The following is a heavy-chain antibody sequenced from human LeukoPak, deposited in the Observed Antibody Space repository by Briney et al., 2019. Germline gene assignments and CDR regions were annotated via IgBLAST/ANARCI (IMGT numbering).Heavy chain of an antibody. CDR3: ARSGNDPREGAFDI. Sequence: KPSETLSLTCAVYGGSFSGYYWGWIRQPPGKGLEWIGYIYYGGSTNYNPSLKSRVTISVDTSKNQFSLKLSSVTAADTAVYYCARSGNDPREGAFDIWGQGTMVTVSS. V-gene: IGHV4-59*01. CDR2: IYYGGST. J-gene: IGHJ3*02. D-gene: IGHD2-8*01. CDR1: GGSFSGYY.